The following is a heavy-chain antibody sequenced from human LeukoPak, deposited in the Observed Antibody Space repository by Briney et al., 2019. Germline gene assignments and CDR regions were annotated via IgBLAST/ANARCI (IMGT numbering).Heavy chain of an antibody. CDR3: ARIPRALAQDLDY. V-gene: IGHV1-69*02. J-gene: IGHJ4*02. CDR1: GGTFSSYT. Sequence: SVKVSCKASGGTFSSYTISWVRQAPGQGLEWMGRIIPILGIANYAQKFQGRVTITADESTSTAYMELSSLRSEDTAVYYCARIPRALAQDLDYCGQGSLVTVSS. CDR2: IIPILGIA.